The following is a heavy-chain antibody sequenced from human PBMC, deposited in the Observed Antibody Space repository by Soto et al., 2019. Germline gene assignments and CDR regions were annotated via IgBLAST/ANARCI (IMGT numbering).Heavy chain of an antibody. CDR1: GFTFSSYS. CDR2: ISSSSSTI. CDR3: ARTSSVTVVTPYGAFDI. Sequence: GGSLRLSCAASGFTFSSYSMNWVRQAPGKGLEWVSYISSSSSTIYYADSVKGRFTISRDNAKNSLYLQMNSLRDEDTAVYYCARTSSVTVVTPYGAFDIWGQGTMVTVSS. V-gene: IGHV3-48*02. J-gene: IGHJ3*02. D-gene: IGHD2-21*02.